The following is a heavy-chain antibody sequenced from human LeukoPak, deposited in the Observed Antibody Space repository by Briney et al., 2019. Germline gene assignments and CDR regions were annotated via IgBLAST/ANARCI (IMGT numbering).Heavy chain of an antibody. Sequence: SETLSLTCAVYGGSLSAYYWTWIRQPPGKGLEWIGEINHGGSTNYNPSLKSRVTISVDTSKNQFSLKLSSVTAADTAVYYCARLNGIILIYYMDVWGKGTTVTISS. V-gene: IGHV4-34*01. CDR1: GGSLSAYY. CDR3: ARLNGIILIYYMDV. J-gene: IGHJ6*03. CDR2: INHGGST. D-gene: IGHD3-16*01.